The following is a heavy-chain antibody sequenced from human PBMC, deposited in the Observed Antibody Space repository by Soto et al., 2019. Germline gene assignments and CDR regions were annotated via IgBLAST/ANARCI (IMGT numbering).Heavy chain of an antibody. CDR3: AAYSSGWYYDAFDI. D-gene: IGHD6-19*01. CDR1: GGSISSYY. V-gene: IGHV4-59*01. CDR2: IYYSGNT. J-gene: IGHJ3*02. Sequence: PSETLSLTCTVSGGSISSYYWSWIRQPPGKGLEWIGYIYYSGNTNYNPSLKSRVTISVDTSKNQFSLKLSSVTAADTAVYYCAAYSSGWYYDAFDIWGQGTMVT.